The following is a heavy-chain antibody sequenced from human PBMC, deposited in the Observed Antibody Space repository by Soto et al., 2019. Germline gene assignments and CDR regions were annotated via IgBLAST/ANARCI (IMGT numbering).Heavy chain of an antibody. CDR2: ISASGDST. Sequence: LRLSCAASGFTFSNYAMSWVRQAPGKGLEWVSAISASGDSTYYAVSVKGRFTISRDNSKNTLYLQMNSLRAEDTAVYYCARDRWFGEFDYWGQGTLVTVSS. J-gene: IGHJ4*02. D-gene: IGHD3-10*01. CDR3: ARDRWFGEFDY. V-gene: IGHV3-23*01. CDR1: GFTFSNYA.